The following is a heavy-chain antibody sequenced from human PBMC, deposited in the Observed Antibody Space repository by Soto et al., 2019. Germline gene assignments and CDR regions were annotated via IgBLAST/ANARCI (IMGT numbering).Heavy chain of an antibody. V-gene: IGHV4-39*01. CDR1: GGSISSSSYY. D-gene: IGHD4-17*01. Sequence: PSETLSLTCTVSGGSISSSSYYWGWIRQPPGKGLEWIGSIYYSGSTYYNPSLKSRVTISVDTSKNQFSLKLSSVTAADTAVYYCVSLSRNYGDRDTYWGQGTLVTVSS. CDR2: IYYSGST. CDR3: VSLSRNYGDRDTY. J-gene: IGHJ4*02.